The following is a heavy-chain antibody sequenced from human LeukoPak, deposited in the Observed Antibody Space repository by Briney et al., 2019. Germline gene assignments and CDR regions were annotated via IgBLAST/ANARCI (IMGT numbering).Heavy chain of an antibody. J-gene: IGHJ4*02. V-gene: IGHV3-21*01. CDR2: ISTNSIYI. CDR3: ARVDLLRGLTSAGFDY. Sequence: GGSLRLSCAAPGFTFSSYSMNWVRQAPGKGLEWVSFISTNSIYIYYADSLKGRFTISRDNAKNSLYLQMNSLRAEDTAVYYCARVDLLRGLTSAGFDYWGQGTLVTVSS. CDR1: GFTFSSYS. D-gene: IGHD2/OR15-2a*01.